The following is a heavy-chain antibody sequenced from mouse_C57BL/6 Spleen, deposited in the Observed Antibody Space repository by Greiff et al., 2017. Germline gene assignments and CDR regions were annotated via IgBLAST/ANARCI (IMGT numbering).Heavy chain of an antibody. Sequence: EVKLQESGPGLVKPSQSLSLTCSVTGYSITSGYYWNWIRQFPGNKLEWMGYISYDGSNNYNPSLKNRISITRDTSKNQFFLKLNSVTTEDTATYYCARDDGYRWFAYWGQGTLVTVSA. V-gene: IGHV3-6*01. J-gene: IGHJ3*01. D-gene: IGHD2-3*01. CDR2: ISYDGSN. CDR1: GYSITSGYY. CDR3: ARDDGYRWFAY.